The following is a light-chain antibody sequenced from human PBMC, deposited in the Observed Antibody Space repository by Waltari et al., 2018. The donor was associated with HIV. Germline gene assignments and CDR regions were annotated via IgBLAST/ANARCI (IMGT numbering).Light chain of an antibody. V-gene: IGKV1-39*01. J-gene: IGKJ1*01. CDR2: DWT. CDR1: QTINTF. Sequence: DIQMTQSPSSLSASAGDRVTITCRASQTINTFLYWYQQQPGKAPKVLIYDWTSLERGVPGRFRGIGSGTDFTLDIIGLEAEDFATYFCQQSYITPWTFGQGTKIEI. CDR3: QQSYITPWT.